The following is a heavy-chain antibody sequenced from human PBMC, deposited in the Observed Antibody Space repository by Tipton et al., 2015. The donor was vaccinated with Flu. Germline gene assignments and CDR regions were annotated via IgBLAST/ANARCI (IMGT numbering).Heavy chain of an antibody. CDR1: GGSISSYY. V-gene: IGHV4-34*01. CDR2: INHGGST. CDR3: ARAMVRGVTNAPGY. Sequence: TLSLTCTVSGGSISSYYWSWIRQPPGKGLEWIGEINHGGSTNYNPSLKSRVTISVDTSKNQFSLKLSSVTAADTAVYYCARAMVRGVTNAPGYWGQGTLVTVSS. D-gene: IGHD3-10*01. J-gene: IGHJ4*02.